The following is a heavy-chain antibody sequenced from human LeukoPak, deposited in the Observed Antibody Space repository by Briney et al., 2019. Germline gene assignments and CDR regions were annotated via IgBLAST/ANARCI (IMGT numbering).Heavy chain of an antibody. J-gene: IGHJ4*02. CDR1: GFTFSDYY. Sequence: PGGSLRLSCAASGFTFSDYYMDWVRQAPGKGLEWVGRIRDKAHSYTTEYAASAQARFTVSRDDSKNSLYLQMNSLTSEATAVYYCARDLGYGSGVGNWGQGTLVTVSS. V-gene: IGHV3-72*01. CDR2: IRDKAHSYTT. CDR3: ARDLGYGSGVGN. D-gene: IGHD3-10*01.